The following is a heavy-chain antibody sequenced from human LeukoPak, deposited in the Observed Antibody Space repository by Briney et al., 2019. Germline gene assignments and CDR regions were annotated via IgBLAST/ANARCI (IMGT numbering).Heavy chain of an antibody. D-gene: IGHD4-17*01. CDR3: ARIDDYGDAFDI. CDR2: IYYSGST. Sequence: KSSETLSLTCTVSGGSISSYYWSWIRQPPGKGLEWIGYIYYSGSTNYNPSLKSRVTISVDTSKNQFSLKLSSVTAADTAVYYCARIDDYGDAFDIWGQGTMVTVSS. V-gene: IGHV4-59*13. CDR1: GGSISSYY. J-gene: IGHJ3*02.